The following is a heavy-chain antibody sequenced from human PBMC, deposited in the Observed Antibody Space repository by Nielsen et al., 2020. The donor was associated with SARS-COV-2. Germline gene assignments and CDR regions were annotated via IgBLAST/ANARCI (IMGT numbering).Heavy chain of an antibody. CDR2: IYHSGRT. Sequence: SQTPSLTRAVSGGSISSGGYSWSWIRQPPGKGLEWIGYIYHSGRTYYNPSLKSRVTISVDRSKNQFSLKLSSVTAADTAVYYCARGGRITFGGADDAFDTWGQGTMVTVSS. D-gene: IGHD3-16*01. J-gene: IGHJ3*02. V-gene: IGHV4-30-2*01. CDR3: ARGGRITFGGADDAFDT. CDR1: GGSISSGGYS.